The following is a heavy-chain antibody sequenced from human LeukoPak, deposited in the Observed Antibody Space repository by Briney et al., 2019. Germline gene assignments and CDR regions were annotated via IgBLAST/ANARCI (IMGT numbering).Heavy chain of an antibody. CDR3: ARRIGSGWPDYYYYYMDV. Sequence: ASVKVFCRASGYTFTGYYMHWVRQAPGQGLEWMGWINPNSGGTNYAQKFQGRVTMTRNTSISTAYMELNSLRSEDTAVYYCARRIGSGWPDYYYYYMDVWGKGTTVTVSS. D-gene: IGHD6-19*01. J-gene: IGHJ6*03. CDR1: GYTFTGYY. CDR2: INPNSGGT. V-gene: IGHV1-2*02.